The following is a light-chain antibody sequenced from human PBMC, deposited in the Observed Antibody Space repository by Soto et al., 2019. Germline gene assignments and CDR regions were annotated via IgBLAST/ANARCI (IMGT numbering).Light chain of an antibody. CDR2: GAS. CDR3: QQYGSSLSIT. J-gene: IGKJ5*01. Sequence: IVLTQSPGTLSLSPGERATLSCRASQSVSSSYLAWYQQKPGQAPRLLIYGASSRATGIPDRFSGSGSGTDFTLTFSRLEPEDFAVYYCQQYGSSLSITFGQGTRLEIK. V-gene: IGKV3-20*01. CDR1: QSVSSSY.